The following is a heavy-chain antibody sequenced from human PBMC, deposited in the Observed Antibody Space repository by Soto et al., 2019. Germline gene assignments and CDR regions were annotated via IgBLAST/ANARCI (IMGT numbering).Heavy chain of an antibody. CDR2: IYSGGDT. Sequence: PGGSLRLSCAASGFSVSSNYMSWVRQAPRKGLEWVSIIYSGGDTYYADSVKGRFTISRDNSKNTLYLQMNSLRAEDTAVYYCARGSERANFDYWGQGTLVTVSS. CDR1: GFSVSSNY. V-gene: IGHV3-53*01. J-gene: IGHJ4*02. D-gene: IGHD1-1*01. CDR3: ARGSERANFDY.